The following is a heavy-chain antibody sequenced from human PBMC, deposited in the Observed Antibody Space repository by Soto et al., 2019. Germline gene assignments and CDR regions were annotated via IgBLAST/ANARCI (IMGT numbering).Heavy chain of an antibody. V-gene: IGHV1-46*01. CDR1: GGTFTSYY. CDR2: INPSGGST. Sequence: ASVKVSCKASGGTFTSYYMHWVRQAPGQGLEWMGIINPSGGSTNYAQKLQGRVAMTRDTSTSTVYMELISLRSEDTAVYYCARPPYPGCINAVCYPLDYWGQGTLVTVSS. D-gene: IGHD2-8*01. CDR3: ARPPYPGCINAVCYPLDY. J-gene: IGHJ4*02.